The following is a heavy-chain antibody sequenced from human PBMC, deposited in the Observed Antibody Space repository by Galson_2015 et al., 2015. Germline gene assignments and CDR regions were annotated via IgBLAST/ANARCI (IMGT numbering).Heavy chain of an antibody. CDR2: ISGSGGST. V-gene: IGHV3-23*01. CDR3: AKAGATGGTRWYFDL. D-gene: IGHD6-13*01. J-gene: IGHJ2*01. CDR1: GFTFSSYA. Sequence: SLRLSCAASGFTFSSYAMTRVRQAPGKGLEWVSAISGSGGSTYYADSVKGRFTISRDSSKNTVYLQMNSLRAEDTAVYYCAKAGATGGTRWYFDLWGRGTLVTVSS.